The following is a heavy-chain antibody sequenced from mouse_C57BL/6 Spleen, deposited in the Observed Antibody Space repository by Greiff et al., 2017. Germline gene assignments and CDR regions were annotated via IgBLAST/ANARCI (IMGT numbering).Heavy chain of an antibody. V-gene: IGHV1-26*01. Sequence: VQLQQSGPELVKPGASVKISCKASGYTFTDYYMNWVKQSHGKSLEWIGDINPNNGGTSYNQKFKGKATLTVDKSSSTAYMELRSLTSEDSAVYYCARAIYYGRYFDYWGQGTTLTVSS. D-gene: IGHD2-1*01. CDR3: ARAIYYGRYFDY. CDR1: GYTFTDYY. CDR2: INPNNGGT. J-gene: IGHJ2*01.